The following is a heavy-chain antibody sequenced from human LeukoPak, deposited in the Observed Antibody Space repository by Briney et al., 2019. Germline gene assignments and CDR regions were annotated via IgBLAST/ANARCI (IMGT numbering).Heavy chain of an antibody. V-gene: IGHV3-7*01. D-gene: IGHD1-1*01. CDR2: IKQDGSEK. CDR3: ARRGPEGYEDAFDI. Sequence: GGSLRLSCAASGFTFSSYWMSWVRQAPGKGLEWVSNIKQDGSEKYYVDSVKGRFTISRDNAKNSLYLQMNSLRAEDTAVYYCARRGPEGYEDAFDIWGQGTMVTVSS. J-gene: IGHJ3*02. CDR1: GFTFSSYW.